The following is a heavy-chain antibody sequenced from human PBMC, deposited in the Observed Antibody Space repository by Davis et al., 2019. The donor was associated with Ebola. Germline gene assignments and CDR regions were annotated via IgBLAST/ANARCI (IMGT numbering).Heavy chain of an antibody. Sequence: PGGSLRLSCAASGFTFSSYSMNWVRQAPGKGLEWVSTISGTGSATYYGDSVRGRFTISRDNSKRTLYLQMNSLRAEDTAVYYCARAGSYNWRDFDCWGQGTLVTVSS. D-gene: IGHD1-1*01. J-gene: IGHJ4*02. CDR3: ARAGSYNWRDFDC. CDR1: GFTFSSYS. CDR2: ISGTGSAT. V-gene: IGHV3-23*01.